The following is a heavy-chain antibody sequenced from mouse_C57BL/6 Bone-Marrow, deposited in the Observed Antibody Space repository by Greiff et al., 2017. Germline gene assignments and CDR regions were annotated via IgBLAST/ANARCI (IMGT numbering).Heavy chain of an antibody. D-gene: IGHD1-1*01. CDR1: GYTFTEYT. Sequence: VQLQESGAELVKPGASVKLSCKASGYTFTEYTIHWVTQRSGQGLEWIGWFYPGSGSIKYNEKFKDKATLTADKSSSSVYMELSRLTSEDSAVYFCARHGIFYYYGSSYDYFDYWGQGTTLTVSS. CDR3: ARHGIFYYYGSSYDYFDY. J-gene: IGHJ2*01. V-gene: IGHV1-62-2*01. CDR2: FYPGSGSI.